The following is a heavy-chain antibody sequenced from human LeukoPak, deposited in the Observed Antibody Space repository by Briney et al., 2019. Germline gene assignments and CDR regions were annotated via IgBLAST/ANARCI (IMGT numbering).Heavy chain of an antibody. CDR3: ARMYGDYVYYYYYGMDV. J-gene: IGHJ6*02. V-gene: IGHV1-69*04. Sequence: GSSVKVSCKASGGTFSSYAISWVRQAPGQGLEWMGRIIPILGIANYVQKFQGRVTITADKSTSTAYMELSSLRSEDTAVYYCARMYGDYVYYYYYGMDVWGQGTTVTVSS. CDR2: IIPILGIA. D-gene: IGHD4-17*01. CDR1: GGTFSSYA.